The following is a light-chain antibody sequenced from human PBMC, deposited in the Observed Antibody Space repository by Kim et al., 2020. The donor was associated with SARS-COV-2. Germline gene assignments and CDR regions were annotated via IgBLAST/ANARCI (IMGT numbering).Light chain of an antibody. CDR1: NIGSKS. Sequence: SYELTQPPSVSVAPGKTARIPCGGNNIGSKSVHWYQQRPGQAPVLVIYYDSDRPSGIPERFSGSNSGNTATLTISRVEAGDEADFYCQVWDISSDHVLFG. CDR3: QVWDISSDHVL. V-gene: IGLV3-21*04. CDR2: YDS. J-gene: IGLJ2*01.